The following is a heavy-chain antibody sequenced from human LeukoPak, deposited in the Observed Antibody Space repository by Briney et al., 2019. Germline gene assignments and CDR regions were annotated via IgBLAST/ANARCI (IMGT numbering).Heavy chain of an antibody. J-gene: IGHJ4*02. D-gene: IGHD4-17*01. V-gene: IGHV4-34*01. CDR2: INHSGST. CDR1: GGSFSGYY. CDR3: AREGKVTTYFDY. Sequence: KPSETLSLTCAVYGGSFSGYYWSWIRQPPGKGLEWIGEINHSGSTNYNPSLKSRVTISVDTSKNQFSLKLSSVTAADTAVYYCAREGKVTTYFDYWGQGTLVTVSS.